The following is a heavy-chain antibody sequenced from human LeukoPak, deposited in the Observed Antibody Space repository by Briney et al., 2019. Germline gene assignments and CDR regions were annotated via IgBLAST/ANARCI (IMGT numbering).Heavy chain of an antibody. Sequence: SETLSLTCTVSGGSISSSSYYWGWIRQPPGKGLEWIGSIYYSGSTNYNPSLKSRVTISVDTSKNQFSLKLSSVTAADTAVYYCARDDAEGSGSFDYWGQGTLVTVSS. V-gene: IGHV4-39*07. CDR3: ARDDAEGSGSFDY. CDR2: IYYSGST. CDR1: GGSISSSSYY. J-gene: IGHJ4*02. D-gene: IGHD3-10*01.